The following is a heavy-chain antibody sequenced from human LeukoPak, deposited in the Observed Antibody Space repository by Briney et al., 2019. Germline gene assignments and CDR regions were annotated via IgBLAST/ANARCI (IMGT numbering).Heavy chain of an antibody. CDR2: LYSSGTT. CDR3: ARGLSRGFDN. V-gene: IGHV4-4*08. Sequence: SETLSLTCTVSSGSISGYYWSWIRQPPGKGLEWIGRLYSSGTTNYNPSLKSRVTISVDTSKNQFSLKLSSVTAADTAVYFCARGLSRGFDNWGQGTLVTVSS. J-gene: IGHJ4*02. CDR1: SGSISGYY.